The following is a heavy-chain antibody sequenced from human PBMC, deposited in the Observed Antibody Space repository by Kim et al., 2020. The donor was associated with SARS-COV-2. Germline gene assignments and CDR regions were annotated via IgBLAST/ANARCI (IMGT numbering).Heavy chain of an antibody. CDR3: ASQGGGNGYYYAGWFDP. CDR2: VYYSGST. D-gene: IGHD3-22*01. V-gene: IGHV4-39*01. J-gene: IGHJ5*02. Sequence: SETLSLTCTVYGGSISNSNYYWAWIRQPPGKGLEWIGTVYYSGSTYYNLFLKSRVTMSVDLSKQQFSLKLNSLTAADTAVYYCASQGGGNGYYYAGWFDPWGQGTLVTVSS. CDR1: GGSISNSNYY.